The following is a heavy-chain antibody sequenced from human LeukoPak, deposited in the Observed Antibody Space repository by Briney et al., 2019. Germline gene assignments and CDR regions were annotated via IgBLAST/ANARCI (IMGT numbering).Heavy chain of an antibody. CDR3: ARGRSITLLRGVAMSDGFDI. CDR2: TDTSGRYV. Sequence: GGSLRLSCTASGFIASSNYMSWVRQAPGKGLEWVSFTDTSGRYVYYGDSVKGRFTISRDNAKNLLFLQMNGLRAEDTALYYCARGRSITLLRGVAMSDGFDIWGQGAMVAVSS. D-gene: IGHD3-10*01. J-gene: IGHJ3*02. CDR1: GFIASSNY. V-gene: IGHV3-21*06.